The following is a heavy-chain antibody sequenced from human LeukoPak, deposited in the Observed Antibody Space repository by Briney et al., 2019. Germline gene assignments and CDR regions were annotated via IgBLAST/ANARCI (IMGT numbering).Heavy chain of an antibody. V-gene: IGHV4-34*01. J-gene: IGHJ4*02. D-gene: IGHD6-13*01. Sequence: SETLSLTCAVYGGSFSGYYWSWIRQPPGKGLEWIGEINHSGSTNYNPSLKSRVTISVDTSKNQFSLKLSSVTAADTAVYYCASGPSSSWYFYWGQGTLVTVSS. CDR2: INHSGST. CDR3: ASGPSSSWYFY. CDR1: GGSFSGYY.